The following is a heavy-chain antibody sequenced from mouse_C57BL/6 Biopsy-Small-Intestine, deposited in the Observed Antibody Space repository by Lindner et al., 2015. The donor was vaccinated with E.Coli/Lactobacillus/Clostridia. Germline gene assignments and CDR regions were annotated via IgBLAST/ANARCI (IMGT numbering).Heavy chain of an antibody. Sequence: QLQESGPELVKPGASVKISCKASGYSFTDYNMNWVKQSYGKSLEWIGIINTHFGTTVYNQKFTGKATLTVDQSSSTAYMQLNSLTSADSSVYFCARSGDSSFAYWGQGDSGHCLC. D-gene: IGHD3-3*01. CDR3: ARSGDSSFAY. CDR1: GYSFTDYN. V-gene: IGHV1-39*01. J-gene: IGHJ3*01. CDR2: INTHFGTT.